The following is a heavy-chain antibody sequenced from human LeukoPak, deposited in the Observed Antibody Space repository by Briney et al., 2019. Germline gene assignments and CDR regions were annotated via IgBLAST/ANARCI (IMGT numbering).Heavy chain of an antibody. CDR1: GFTFSSYW. CDR3: ARESNILTGYPDLFDY. V-gene: IGHV3-7*03. CDR2: IKQDGSEK. Sequence: GGSLRLSCAASGFTFSSYWMSWVRQAPGKGLEWVANIKQDGSEKYYVDSVKGRFTISRDNAKNSLYLQMNSLRAEDTAVYYCARESNILTGYPDLFDYWGQGTLVTVSS. J-gene: IGHJ4*02. D-gene: IGHD3-9*01.